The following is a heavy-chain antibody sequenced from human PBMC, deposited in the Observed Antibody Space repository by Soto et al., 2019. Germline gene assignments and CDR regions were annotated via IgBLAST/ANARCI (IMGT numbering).Heavy chain of an antibody. V-gene: IGHV1-69*12. CDR2: IIPIFGTA. Sequence: QVQLVQSGAEVKKPGSSVKVSCKASGGTFSSYAISWVRQAPGQGLEWMGGIIPIFGTANYAQKFQGRVTITADESTSTAYMVLSSLRSEDTAVYYCVMSWELRPDAFDIWGQGTMVTVSS. CDR1: GGTFSSYA. CDR3: VMSWELRPDAFDI. D-gene: IGHD1-26*01. J-gene: IGHJ3*02.